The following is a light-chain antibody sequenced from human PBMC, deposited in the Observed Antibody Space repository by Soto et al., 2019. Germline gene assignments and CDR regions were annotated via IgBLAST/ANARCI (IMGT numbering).Light chain of an antibody. CDR1: SSDVGNYNL. Sequence: QSALTQPASVSGSPGQSITISCTGTSSDVGNYNLVSWYQQYPGKAPKLMIYEGGKRPSGVSNRFSGSKSGNTASLTISGLQAEDEADYCCCSFALRSTLIFGGGTQLTVL. V-gene: IGLV2-23*01. CDR3: CSFALRSTLI. J-gene: IGLJ2*01. CDR2: EGG.